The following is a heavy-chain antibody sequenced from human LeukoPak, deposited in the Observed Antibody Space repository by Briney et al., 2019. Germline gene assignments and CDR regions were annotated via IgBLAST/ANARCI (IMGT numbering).Heavy chain of an antibody. CDR3: ARGRTFGVVTDYYNYYYMDV. CDR1: GYTFTSYD. CDR2: MNPNSGNT. Sequence: ASVKVSCKASGYTFTSYDINWVRQATGQGLEWMGWMNPNSGNTGYAQKFQGRVTMTRNTSISTAYMELSSLRSEDTAVYYCARGRTFGVVTDYYNYYYMDVWGKGTTVTVSS. J-gene: IGHJ6*03. V-gene: IGHV1-8*01. D-gene: IGHD3-3*01.